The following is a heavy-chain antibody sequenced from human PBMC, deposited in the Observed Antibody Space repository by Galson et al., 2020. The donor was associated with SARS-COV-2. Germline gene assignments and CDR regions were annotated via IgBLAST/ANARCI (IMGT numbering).Heavy chain of an antibody. D-gene: IGHD6-13*01. J-gene: IGHJ4*02. CDR3: ARYDPLAAAGTGGFEF. Sequence: SQTLSLTCTVSGYSVSTTNYWGWVRQPPGRGLEWIGSVYPSVTTYYNPSLKSRVTISRDTSSNQFSLKLTSVTAADTALYYCARYDPLAAAGTGGFEFWGQGTLVTVSA. V-gene: IGHV4-38-2*02. CDR2: VYPSVTT. CDR1: GYSVSTTNY.